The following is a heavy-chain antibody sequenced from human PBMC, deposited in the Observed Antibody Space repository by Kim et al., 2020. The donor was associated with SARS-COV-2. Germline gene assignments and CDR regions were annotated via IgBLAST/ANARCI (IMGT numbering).Heavy chain of an antibody. D-gene: IGHD3-3*01. CDR1: GFSSDAHD. J-gene: IGHJ6*02. Sequence: GGSLRLSCGGSGFSSDAHDMHWVRQVAGKGLEWVSLISYDGDKTYYADSVKGRFTISRDNSKNSLYLAMDSLRDEDTASYYCARDIGMGGLPAYGMNVWGQGTTVTVSS. CDR2: ISYDGDKT. CDR3: ARDIGMGGLPAYGMNV. V-gene: IGHV3-43D*04.